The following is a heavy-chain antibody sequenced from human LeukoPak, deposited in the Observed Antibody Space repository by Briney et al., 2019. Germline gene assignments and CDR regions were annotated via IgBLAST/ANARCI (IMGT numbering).Heavy chain of an antibody. J-gene: IGHJ4*02. CDR3: ARMLTIFGVVIPFDY. CDR2: ISYDGSNK. D-gene: IGHD3-3*01. V-gene: IGHV3-30*04. Sequence: GSLRLSCAASGFTFSSYAMHWVRQAPGKGLEWVAVISYDGSNKYCADSVKGRFTISRDNSKNTLYLQMNSLRAEDTAVYYCARMLTIFGVVIPFDYWGQGTLVTVSS. CDR1: GFTFSSYA.